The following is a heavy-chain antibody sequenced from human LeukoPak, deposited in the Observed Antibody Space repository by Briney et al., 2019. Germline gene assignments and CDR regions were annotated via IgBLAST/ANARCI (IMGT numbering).Heavy chain of an antibody. CDR3: ARQSSDYYYYYIDV. J-gene: IGHJ6*03. Sequence: SETLSLTCTVSGGSISSSHYYCGWIRQPPGKGLEWIGSIYYSGTTYYNPSLESRVTISDDTSKNRFSLMLTSVTAADTAVYYCARQSSDYYYYYIDVWGEGTTVIVSS. CDR1: GGSISSSHYY. CDR2: IYYSGTT. V-gene: IGHV4-39*01.